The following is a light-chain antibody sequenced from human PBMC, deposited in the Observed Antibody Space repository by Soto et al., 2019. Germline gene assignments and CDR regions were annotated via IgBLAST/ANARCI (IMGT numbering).Light chain of an antibody. CDR1: SSDVGGYNY. J-gene: IGLJ2*01. Sequence: QSALTQPASVSGSPGQSITISCTGTSSDVGGYNYVSWYQQHPGKAPKLMIYDVSNRPSGVSNRFSGSKSGNTASLTISGLQAEDEADYYCSSYTSSSTFGVFGGGTKLTGL. CDR3: SSYTSSSTFGV. V-gene: IGLV2-14*01. CDR2: DVS.